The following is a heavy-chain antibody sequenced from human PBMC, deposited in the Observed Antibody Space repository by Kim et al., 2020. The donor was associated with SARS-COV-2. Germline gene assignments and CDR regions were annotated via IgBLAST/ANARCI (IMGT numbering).Heavy chain of an antibody. J-gene: IGHJ4*02. D-gene: IGHD5-18*01. CDR2: N. Sequence: NDYAVSVKSRITINPGTSKNQFSLQLNSVTPEDTAVYYCARNAAKTDLDYWGQGTLVTVSS. CDR3: ARNAAKTDLDY. V-gene: IGHV6-1*01.